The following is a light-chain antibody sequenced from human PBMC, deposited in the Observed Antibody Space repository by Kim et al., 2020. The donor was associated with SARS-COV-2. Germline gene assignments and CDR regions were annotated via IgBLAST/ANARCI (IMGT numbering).Light chain of an antibody. CDR1: QSVLYTSNNTNY. J-gene: IGKJ3*01. V-gene: IGKV4-1*01. CDR3: HQYYTTPPT. Sequence: ATINCKSSQSVLYTSNNTNYLALYQQKPVQPPKLLVYWASTRECGVPDRFSGSGSGTDFTLTIISLQADDVAVYYCHQYYTTPPTFGPGTKVDIK. CDR2: WAS.